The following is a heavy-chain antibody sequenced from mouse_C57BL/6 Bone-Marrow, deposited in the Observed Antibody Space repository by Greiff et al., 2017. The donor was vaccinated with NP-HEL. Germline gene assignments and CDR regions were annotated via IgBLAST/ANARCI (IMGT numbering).Heavy chain of an antibody. CDR2: IDPSDSYT. CDR3: ARGDTVVADFDY. D-gene: IGHD1-1*01. CDR1: GYTFTGYW. Sequence: QVQLQQPGAELVRPGTSVKLSCKASGYTFTGYWMHWVKQRPGQGLEWIGVIDPSDSYTIYNQKFKGKATLTVDTSSSTAYMQLSGLTSEDSAVYYCARGDTVVADFDYWGKGTTLTVSS. V-gene: IGHV1-59*01. J-gene: IGHJ2*01.